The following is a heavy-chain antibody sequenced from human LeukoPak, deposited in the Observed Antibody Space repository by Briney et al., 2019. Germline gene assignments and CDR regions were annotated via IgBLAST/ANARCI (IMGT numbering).Heavy chain of an antibody. Sequence: ASVKVSCKGPGYTFTNFDINWVRQAPGQGLEWMGWMNPNSGNTGSAQKLQGRVTMTMNTSISTAYIELSSLRSEDTAVYYCARGPQWRGDSYYMDVWGRGTTVTVSS. J-gene: IGHJ6*03. V-gene: IGHV1-8*01. CDR2: MNPNSGNT. D-gene: IGHD6-19*01. CDR1: GYTFTNFD. CDR3: ARGPQWRGDSYYMDV.